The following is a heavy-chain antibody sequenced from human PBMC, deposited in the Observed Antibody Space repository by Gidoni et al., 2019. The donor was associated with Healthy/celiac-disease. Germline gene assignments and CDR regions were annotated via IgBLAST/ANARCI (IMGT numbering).Heavy chain of an antibody. CDR2: INPSGGST. CDR1: GYTFTSYY. CDR3: AREGDGEGVYPLDAFDI. Sequence: QVQLVQSGAEVKKPGASVTVSCKASGYTFTSYYMPWVRQAPGQGLEWMGIINPSGGSTSYAQKFQGRVTMTRDTSTSTVYMELSSLRSEDTAVYYCAREGDGEGVYPLDAFDIWGQGTMVTVSS. V-gene: IGHV1-46*01. J-gene: IGHJ3*02. D-gene: IGHD3-10*01.